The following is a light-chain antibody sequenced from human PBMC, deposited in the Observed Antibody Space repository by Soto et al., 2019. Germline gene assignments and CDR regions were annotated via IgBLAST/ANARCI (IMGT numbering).Light chain of an antibody. CDR1: QTISSW. CDR3: QHYNSYSEA. J-gene: IGKJ1*01. CDR2: KAS. Sequence: DIQMTQSPSTLSGSVGDRVTLPCRASQTISSWVAWYQQKPGKAPKILIYKASTLKSGVPSRFSGSGSGTEFTLTISSLQPDDFATYYCQHYNSYSEAFGQGTKVDIK. V-gene: IGKV1-5*03.